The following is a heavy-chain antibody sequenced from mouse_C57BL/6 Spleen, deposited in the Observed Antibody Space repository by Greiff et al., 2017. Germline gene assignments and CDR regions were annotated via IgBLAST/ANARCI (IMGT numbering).Heavy chain of an antibody. D-gene: IGHD4-1*01. CDR1: GYAFSSYW. J-gene: IGHJ4*01. CDR2: IYPGDGDT. CDR3: ARAHWDVYAMDY. Sequence: QVQLQQSGAELVKPGASVKISCKASGYAFSSYWMNWVKQRPGKGLEWIGQIYPGDGDTNYNGKFKGKATLTADKSSSTAYMQLSSLTSEDSAVYFCARAHWDVYAMDYWGQGTSVTVSS. V-gene: IGHV1-80*01.